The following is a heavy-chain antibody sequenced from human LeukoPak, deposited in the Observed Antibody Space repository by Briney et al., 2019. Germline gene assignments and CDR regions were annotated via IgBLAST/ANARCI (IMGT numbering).Heavy chain of an antibody. CDR3: ARDGPNSGYDSYYFDY. V-gene: IGHV3-66*02. J-gene: IGHJ4*02. D-gene: IGHD5-12*01. Sequence: GGSLRLSCAAFGFTVSVNYMSWVRQAPGKGLECVSVIYSGGNTYYADSVKGRFTISKDNSKNTLFLQMNSLRAEDTAVYYCARDGPNSGYDSYYFDYWGQGTLVTVSS. CDR2: IYSGGNT. CDR1: GFTVSVNY.